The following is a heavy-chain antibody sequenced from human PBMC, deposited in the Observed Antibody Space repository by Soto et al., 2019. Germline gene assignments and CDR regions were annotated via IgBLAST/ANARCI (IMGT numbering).Heavy chain of an antibody. CDR1: GGSFSGYY. V-gene: IGHV4-34*01. CDR2: INHSGST. Sequence: SETLSLTCAVYGGSFSGYYWSWIRQPPGKGLEWIGDINHSGSTNYNPSLKSRVTISVDTSKNQFSLKLSSVTAADTAVYSGERERVGPAREDHDAFDIWGQGTMVTVSS. D-gene: IGHD1-26*01. CDR3: ERERVGPAREDHDAFDI. J-gene: IGHJ3*02.